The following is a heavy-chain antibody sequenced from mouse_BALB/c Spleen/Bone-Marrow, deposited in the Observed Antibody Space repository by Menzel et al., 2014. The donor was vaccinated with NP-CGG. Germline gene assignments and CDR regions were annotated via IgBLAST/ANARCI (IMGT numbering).Heavy chain of an antibody. D-gene: IGHD2-2*01. CDR2: ISTYSGNT. J-gene: IGHJ3*01. CDR3: ARSGYGYDWFAY. CDR1: GYTLTDYA. Sequence: QVQLKDSGPELVRPGVSVKIPCKGSGYTLTDYAMHWVKQSHAKSLEWIGVISTYSGNTNYNQKFKGKATMTVDKSSSTAYMELARLTSEDSAIYYCARSGYGYDWFAYWGQGTLVTVSA. V-gene: IGHV1-67*01.